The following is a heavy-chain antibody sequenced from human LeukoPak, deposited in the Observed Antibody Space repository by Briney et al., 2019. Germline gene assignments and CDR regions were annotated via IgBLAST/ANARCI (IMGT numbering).Heavy chain of an antibody. Sequence: GSLSLSCAASGFTFSSYAMSWVRQAPGKGLEWVSAISGSGGSTYYADSVKGRFTISRDNSKNTLYLQMNSLRAEDTAVYYCAKGLNYYYYGMDVWGQGTTVTVSS. V-gene: IGHV3-23*01. CDR2: ISGSGGST. J-gene: IGHJ6*02. CDR1: GFTFSSYA. D-gene: IGHD4/OR15-4a*01. CDR3: AKGLNYYYYGMDV.